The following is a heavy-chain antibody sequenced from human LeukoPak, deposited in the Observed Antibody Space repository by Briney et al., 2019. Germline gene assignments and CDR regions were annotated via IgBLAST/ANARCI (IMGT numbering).Heavy chain of an antibody. CDR1: GFTFSSYG. Sequence: GGSLRLSCAASGFTFSSYGIHWVRQAPGKGLEWVAVISYDGSNKYYADSVKGRFTISRDNSKNTLYLQMNSLRAEDTAVYYCAKEGYSYGKPRNWFDPWGQGTLVTVSS. V-gene: IGHV3-30*18. D-gene: IGHD5-18*01. CDR2: ISYDGSNK. CDR3: AKEGYSYGKPRNWFDP. J-gene: IGHJ5*02.